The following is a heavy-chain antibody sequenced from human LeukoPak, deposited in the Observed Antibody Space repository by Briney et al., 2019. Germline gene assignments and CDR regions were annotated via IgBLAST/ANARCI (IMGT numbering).Heavy chain of an antibody. J-gene: IGHJ4*02. CDR3: ASLRIGGSGYSGLSGFDY. V-gene: IGHV1-69*05. D-gene: IGHD3-22*01. CDR2: IIPIFGTA. Sequence: SVKVSCKASGGTFISYTISWVRQAQGQGLEWMGGIIPIFGTANYAKKFQGRVTITTDESTSTAYMELSSLRSEDTAVYYCASLRIGGSGYSGLSGFDYWGQGTLVTVSS. CDR1: GGTFISYT.